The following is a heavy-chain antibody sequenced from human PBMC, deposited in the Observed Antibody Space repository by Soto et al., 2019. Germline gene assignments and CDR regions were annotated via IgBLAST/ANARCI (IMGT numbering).Heavy chain of an antibody. D-gene: IGHD6-6*01. CDR3: ARDRAARHHSYSYYGTDV. Sequence: ASVKVSCKASGYTFTSYGISWVRQAPGQGLEWMGWISAYNGNTNYAQKLQGRVTMTTDTSTSTAYMELRSLRSDDTAVYYCARDRAARHHSYSYYGTDVWGQATTVTVSS. CDR2: ISAYNGNT. CDR1: GYTFTSYG. V-gene: IGHV1-18*01. J-gene: IGHJ6*02.